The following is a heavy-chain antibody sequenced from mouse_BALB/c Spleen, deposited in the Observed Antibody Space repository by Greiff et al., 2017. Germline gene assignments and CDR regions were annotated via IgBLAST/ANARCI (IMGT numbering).Heavy chain of an antibody. CDR2: IDPANGNT. Sequence: VQLQQSGAELVKPGASVKLSCTASGFNINDTYMHWVKQRPEQGLEWIGRIDPANGNTKYDPKFQGKATITADTSSNTAYLQLSSLTSEDTAVYYCARSLSNFDYWGQGTTLTVSS. V-gene: IGHV14-3*02. J-gene: IGHJ2*01. D-gene: IGHD1-1*02. CDR1: GFNINDTY. CDR3: ARSLSNFDY.